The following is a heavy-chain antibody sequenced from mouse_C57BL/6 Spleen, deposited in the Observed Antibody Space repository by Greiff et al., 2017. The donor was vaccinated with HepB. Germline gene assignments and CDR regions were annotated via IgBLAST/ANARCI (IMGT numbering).Heavy chain of an antibody. CDR3: ARILNWDASFDY. Sequence: QVQLQQPGAELVKPGASVKMSCKASGYTFTSYWITWVKQRPGQGLEWIGDIYPGSGSTNYNEKFKSKATLTVDTSSSTAYMQLSSLTSEDSAVYYCARILNWDASFDYWGQGTTLTVSS. V-gene: IGHV1-55*01. CDR1: GYTFTSYW. J-gene: IGHJ2*01. D-gene: IGHD4-1*01. CDR2: IYPGSGST.